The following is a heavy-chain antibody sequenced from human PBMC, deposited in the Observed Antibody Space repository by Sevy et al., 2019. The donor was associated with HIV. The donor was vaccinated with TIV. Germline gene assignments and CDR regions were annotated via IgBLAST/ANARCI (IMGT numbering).Heavy chain of an antibody. Sequence: GESLKISCKGSGYSFTSHWIGWVRHMPGKGLEGMGIIYTDDSASRYSPSFQGQVTFSADKSISTAYLQWSSLKASDTAMYYCATSRSGYFDSSGYYIYWGQGTLVTVSS. J-gene: IGHJ4*02. V-gene: IGHV5-51*01. CDR1: GYSFTSHW. CDR3: ATSRSGYFDSSGYYIY. D-gene: IGHD3-22*01. CDR2: IYTDDSAS.